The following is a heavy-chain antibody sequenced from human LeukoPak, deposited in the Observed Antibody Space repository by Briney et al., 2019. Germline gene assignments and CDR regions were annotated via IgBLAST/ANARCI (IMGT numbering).Heavy chain of an antibody. CDR2: IYSGGSS. J-gene: IGHJ3*02. CDR3: TARGTVTSTDDAFDI. Sequence: GGSLRLSCAASGFTLSHNYMRWVRQAPGKGLESVSVIYSGGSSYYADPVMGRFTISRDNSEDTVYLQMNSLRAEDTAVYYCTARGTVTSTDDAFDIWGQGTMVTVSS. D-gene: IGHD4-17*01. CDR1: GFTLSHNY. V-gene: IGHV3-53*01.